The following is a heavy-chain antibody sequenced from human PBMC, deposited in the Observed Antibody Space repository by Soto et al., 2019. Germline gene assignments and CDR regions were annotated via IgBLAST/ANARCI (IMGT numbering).Heavy chain of an antibody. V-gene: IGHV3-9*02. CDR2: INWNSGSI. D-gene: IGHD6-13*01. CDR1: GFTSDDYA. Sequence: GGSLRLSCAASGFTSDDYAMHWVRQVPGKGLEWVSGINWNSGSIGYGDSVKGRFAIPRDNAKNSLHLQMNSLSAEDTAFYYCVKDESINWYSGHFRHWGQGTLVTVSS. J-gene: IGHJ1*01. CDR3: VKDESINWYSGHFRH.